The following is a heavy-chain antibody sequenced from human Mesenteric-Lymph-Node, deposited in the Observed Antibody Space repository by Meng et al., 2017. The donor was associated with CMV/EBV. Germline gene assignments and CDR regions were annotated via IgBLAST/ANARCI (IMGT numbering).Heavy chain of an antibody. D-gene: IGHD4-17*01. CDR2: IYYSGST. V-gene: IGHV4-59*01. Sequence: GSLRLSCTVSGGSISSYYWSWIRQPPGKGLELIGYIYYSGSTNYNPSLKSRVTISVDTSKNQFSLRLSSVTAADTAVYYCARDRRGDYPYYYYHGMDVWGQGTTVTVSS. CDR1: GGSISSYY. J-gene: IGHJ6*02. CDR3: ARDRRGDYPYYYYHGMDV.